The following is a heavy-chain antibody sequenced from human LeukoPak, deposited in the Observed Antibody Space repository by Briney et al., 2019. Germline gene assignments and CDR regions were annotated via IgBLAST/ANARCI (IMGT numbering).Heavy chain of an antibody. V-gene: IGHV3-23*01. CDR3: ARCRVIPAFFDY. J-gene: IGHJ4*02. CDR1: GFTFSSYA. CDR2: VSGSGDST. Sequence: GGSLRLSCVASGFTFSSYAMSWVRQAPGKGPEWVSGVSGSGDSTYFADSVKGRFTISGDNSKNKVYLQMTSLRVEDTAVYYCARCRVIPAFFDYWGQRTLVTASS. D-gene: IGHD3-22*01.